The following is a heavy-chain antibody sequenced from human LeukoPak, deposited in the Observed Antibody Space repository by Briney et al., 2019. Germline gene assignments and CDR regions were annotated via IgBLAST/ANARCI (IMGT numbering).Heavy chain of an antibody. CDR1: GGSISSSSYY. V-gene: IGHV4-39*01. D-gene: IGHD1-1*01. J-gene: IGHJ5*02. Sequence: SETLSLTCTVSGGSISSSSYYWGWIRQPPGKGLEWIGSIYYSGSTYYNPSLKSRVTMSVDTSKKQFSLKLSSVTAADTAVYYCARHAVEAASRWSDPWGQGTLVTVSS. CDR2: IYYSGST. CDR3: ARHAVEAASRWSDP.